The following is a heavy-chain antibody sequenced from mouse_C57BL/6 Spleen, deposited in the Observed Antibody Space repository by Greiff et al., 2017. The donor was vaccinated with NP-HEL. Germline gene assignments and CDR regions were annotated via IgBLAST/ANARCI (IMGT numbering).Heavy chain of an antibody. CDR2: INYDGSST. J-gene: IGHJ4*01. CDR1: GFTFSDYY. CDR3: ARARRDAMDY. V-gene: IGHV5-16*01. Sequence: EVKVVESEGGLVQPGRSMKLSCTASGFTFSDYYMAWVRQVPEKGLEWVANINYDGSSTYYLDSLKSRFIISRDNAKNILYLQMSSLKSEDTATYYCARARRDAMDYWGQGTSVTVSS.